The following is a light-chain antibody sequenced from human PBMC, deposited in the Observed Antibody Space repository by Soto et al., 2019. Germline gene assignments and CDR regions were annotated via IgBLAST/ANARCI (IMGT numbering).Light chain of an antibody. Sequence: QLVLTQSPSASASLGASVKLTCTLSSGHSSYAIAWHQQQPEKGPRYLMKLNSDGSHSKGDGIPDRFSGSSSGAERYLPISSLQSEDEADYYCQTWGTGPFVFGTGTKVTVL. CDR2: LNSDGSH. CDR3: QTWGTGPFV. J-gene: IGLJ1*01. CDR1: SGHSSYA. V-gene: IGLV4-69*01.